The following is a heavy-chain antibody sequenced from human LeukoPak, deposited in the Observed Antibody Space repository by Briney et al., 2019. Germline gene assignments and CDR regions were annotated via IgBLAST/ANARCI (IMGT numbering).Heavy chain of an antibody. Sequence: GGSLRLSCAASGFTFSNYDMHWVRQAPGKGLEWVAIIWSNGYNKYYGDSVKGRITISRDNSKNTLYLQMNSLRAEDTAVYFCARDGKPYYFDYWGRGTLVTVSS. V-gene: IGHV3-33*01. CDR1: GFTFSNYD. CDR2: IWSNGYNK. D-gene: IGHD4-23*01. J-gene: IGHJ4*02. CDR3: ARDGKPYYFDY.